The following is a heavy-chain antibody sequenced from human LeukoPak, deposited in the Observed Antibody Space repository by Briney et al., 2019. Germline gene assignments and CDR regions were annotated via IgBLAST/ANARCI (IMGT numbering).Heavy chain of an antibody. Sequence: PSETLSLTCAVYGGSFSGYYWSWIRQPPGKGLEWIGEINHSGSTNYNPSLKSRVTISVDTSKNQFSLKLSSVTAADTAVYYCARGLLLYYYYYYGMDVWGQGTTVTVSS. CDR2: INHSGST. D-gene: IGHD2-21*01. J-gene: IGHJ6*02. CDR1: GGSFSGYY. V-gene: IGHV4-34*01. CDR3: ARGLLLYYYYYYGMDV.